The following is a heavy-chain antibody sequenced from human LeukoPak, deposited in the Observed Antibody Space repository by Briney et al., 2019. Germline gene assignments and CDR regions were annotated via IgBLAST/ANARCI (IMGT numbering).Heavy chain of an antibody. CDR1: GFTLSSYG. V-gene: IGHV3-64D*06. CDR3: VRDQSGSYSFDY. J-gene: IGHJ4*02. Sequence: GGSLRLSCSASGFTLSSYGLHWVRQAPGKGLEYVSGISDNGRRTYYADPVKGRFTISRDNSRKTLYLQMSSLRAEDTAIYYCVRDQSGSYSFDYWGQGTLVTVSS. D-gene: IGHD3-10*01. CDR2: ISDNGRRT.